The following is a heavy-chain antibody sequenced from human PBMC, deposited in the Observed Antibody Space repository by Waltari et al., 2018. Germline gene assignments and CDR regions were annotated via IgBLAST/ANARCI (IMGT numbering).Heavy chain of an antibody. J-gene: IGHJ4*02. CDR3: AKGTGTAFFDY. Sequence: QVQLVESGGGVVQPGGSRRRACAASGFTFSSFGIHWVRQAPGKGLEWVAFVRSDGSTKYYVDSVRGRFTISRDNSKNTVYLQMNSLRTEDTAVYFCAKGTGTAFFDYWGQGALVTVSS. CDR1: GFTFSSFG. D-gene: IGHD2-21*02. CDR2: VRSDGSTK. V-gene: IGHV3-30*02.